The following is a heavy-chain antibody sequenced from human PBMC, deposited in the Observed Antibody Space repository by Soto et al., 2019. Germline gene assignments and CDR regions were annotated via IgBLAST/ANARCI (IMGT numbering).Heavy chain of an antibody. CDR1: GFTFSSYA. V-gene: IGHV4-39*01. J-gene: IGHJ4*02. D-gene: IGHD5-12*01. CDR3: ARPGYSGYDGSFDY. CDR2: IYYSGST. Sequence: VQLLESGGGLVQPGGSLRLSCAASGFTFSSYAMSWVRQAPGKGLEWIGSIYYSGSTYYNPSLKSRVTISVDTSKNQFSLKLSSVTAADTAVYYCARPGYSGYDGSFDYWGQGTLVTVSS.